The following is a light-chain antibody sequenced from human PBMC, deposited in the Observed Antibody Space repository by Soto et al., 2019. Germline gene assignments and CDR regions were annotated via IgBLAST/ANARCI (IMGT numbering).Light chain of an antibody. CDR2: GAS. CDR3: QQYVNSPWA. J-gene: IGKJ1*01. Sequence: PGVGATLSCRACQGGSSSFLAWYQQKPGQAPRLLIYGASNRATGIPDRFSGSGSGTDFTLTISRLEPEDFAVYYCQQYVNSPWAFGQGTKVDIK. CDR1: QGGSSSF. V-gene: IGKV3-20*01.